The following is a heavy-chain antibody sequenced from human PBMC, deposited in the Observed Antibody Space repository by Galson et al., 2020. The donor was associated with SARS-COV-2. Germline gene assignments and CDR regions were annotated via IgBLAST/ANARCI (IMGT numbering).Heavy chain of an antibody. CDR2: IWYDGSKK. J-gene: IGHJ4*02. V-gene: IGHV3-33*06. Sequence: QLGESPKTPCAASGFTFSSYGMHWVRQAPGKGPEWGAVIWYDGSKKYYADPVKGRFTISRDNSKNTLYLQMNSLRAEDTAVYYCAKDRGLGVEVVDYWGQGTLVTFAS. CDR3: AKDRGLGVEVVDY. D-gene: IGHD3-16*01. CDR1: GFTFSSYG.